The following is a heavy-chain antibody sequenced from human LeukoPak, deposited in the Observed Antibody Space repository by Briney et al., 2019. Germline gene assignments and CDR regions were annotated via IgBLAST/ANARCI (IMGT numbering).Heavy chain of an antibody. CDR2: IYYSGST. J-gene: IGHJ3*02. Sequence: PSETLSLTCTVSGGSISSSSYYWGWIRQPPGKGLEWIGSIYYSGSTYYNPSLKSQVTITVDTSKNQFSLKLSSVTAADTAVYYCACRGYSYGYPDAFDIWGQGTMVTVSS. V-gene: IGHV4-39*07. D-gene: IGHD5-18*01. CDR1: GGSISSSSYY. CDR3: ACRGYSYGYPDAFDI.